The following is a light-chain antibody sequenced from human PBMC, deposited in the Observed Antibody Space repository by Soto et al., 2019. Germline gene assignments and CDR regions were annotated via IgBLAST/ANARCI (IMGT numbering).Light chain of an antibody. CDR3: QQYGRSPFT. CDR1: QRITNNF. Sequence: EIVLTQSPGALSLSPGERATLSCRASQRITNNFLAWFQQKPGLAPSLLIHGASTRASGVPGRFSGGGSGTDFVLTISRLEPEDFAVYYCQQYGRSPFTFGQGTKLQIK. J-gene: IGKJ2*01. CDR2: GAS. V-gene: IGKV3-20*01.